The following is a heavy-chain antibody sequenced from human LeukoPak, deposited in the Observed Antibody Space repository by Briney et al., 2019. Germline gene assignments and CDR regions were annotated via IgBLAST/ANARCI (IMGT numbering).Heavy chain of an antibody. V-gene: IGHV3-30*18. CDR2: ISYDGSNK. Sequence: GGSLRLSCAASGFTFSSYGMHWVRQAPGKGLEWVAVISYDGSNKYYADSVKGRFTISRDNSKNTLYLQMNSLRAEDTAVYYCAKGLAMVAPFDYWGQGTLVTVSS. J-gene: IGHJ4*02. D-gene: IGHD5-18*01. CDR1: GFTFSSYG. CDR3: AKGLAMVAPFDY.